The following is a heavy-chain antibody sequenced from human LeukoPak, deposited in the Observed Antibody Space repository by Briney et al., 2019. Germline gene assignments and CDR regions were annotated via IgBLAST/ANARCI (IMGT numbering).Heavy chain of an antibody. CDR1: GFTFSSFA. CDR2: ISGSGGST. V-gene: IGHV3-23*01. D-gene: IGHD2-2*01. J-gene: IGHJ3*01. Sequence: GGSLRLSCAASGFTFSSFAMSWVRQAPGKGLEWVSAISGSGGSTYYADSVKGRFTISRDNSKNALFLQMNSLRAEDTAVYYCAKDRSCTGSSCNVGSWGQGTMVTVSS. CDR3: AKDRSCTGSSCNVGS.